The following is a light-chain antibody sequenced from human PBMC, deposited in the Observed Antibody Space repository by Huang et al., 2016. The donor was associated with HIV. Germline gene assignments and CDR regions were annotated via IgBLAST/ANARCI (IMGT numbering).Light chain of an antibody. CDR1: QSISSSY. J-gene: IGKJ1*01. CDR3: QQFSSSSWA. V-gene: IGKV3-20*01. CDR2: GAS. Sequence: EIVLTQSPGTLSLSPGERATLSCRASQSISSSYLAWYLQKPGQAPRLLIYGASSRATGIPDRFSGSGSGTDFTLTISRLESEDFAVYYCQQFSSSSWAFGQGTKVEIK.